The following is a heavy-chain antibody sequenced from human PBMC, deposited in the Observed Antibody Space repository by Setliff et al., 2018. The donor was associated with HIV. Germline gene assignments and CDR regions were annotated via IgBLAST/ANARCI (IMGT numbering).Heavy chain of an antibody. CDR2: IYYSGNP. D-gene: IGHD7-27*01. J-gene: IGHJ3*02. Sequence: SETLSLTCTVSGGSISSGYYHWSWIRQHPGKGLEWIGYIYYSGNPFYNPSFRSRVTISLDTSKNQFSLKLSSVTAADTAVYYCARGGLGIQNPFDIWGQGTMVTVSS. CDR1: GGSISSGYYH. CDR3: ARGGLGIQNPFDI. V-gene: IGHV4-30-4*08.